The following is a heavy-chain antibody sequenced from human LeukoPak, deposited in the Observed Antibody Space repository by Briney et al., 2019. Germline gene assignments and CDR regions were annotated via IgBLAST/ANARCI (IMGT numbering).Heavy chain of an antibody. J-gene: IGHJ4*02. D-gene: IGHD6-19*01. V-gene: IGHV3-21*01. CDR3: ARGYSSGWYFDY. Sequence: PGGSLRLSCAASGFTFSSYSMNWVRQAPGKGLEWVSSISSSSSYIYYADSVKGRFTIPRDNAKNSLYLQMNSLRAEDTAVYYCARGYSSGWYFDYWGQGTLVTVSS. CDR1: GFTFSSYS. CDR2: ISSSSSYI.